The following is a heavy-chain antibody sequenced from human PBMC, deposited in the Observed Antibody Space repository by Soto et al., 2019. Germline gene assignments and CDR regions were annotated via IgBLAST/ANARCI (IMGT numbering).Heavy chain of an antibody. CDR1: GFTFSNFA. D-gene: IGHD3-9*01. Sequence: LESGGDLVQPGGSLRLSCAASGFTFSNFAMSWVRQAPGKGLEWVSSVSGLGGGTYYADSVKGRFTNSRDNYKNAMVLQMSSLTAEDTARYYCAKGRNYEILAGHHAFDYWGQGTQVTVSS. J-gene: IGHJ4*02. CDR2: VSGLGGGT. CDR3: AKGRNYEILAGHHAFDY. V-gene: IGHV3-23*01.